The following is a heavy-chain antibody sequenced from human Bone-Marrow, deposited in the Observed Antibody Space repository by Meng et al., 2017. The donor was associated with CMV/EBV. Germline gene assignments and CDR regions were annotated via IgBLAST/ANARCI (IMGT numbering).Heavy chain of an antibody. J-gene: IGHJ4*02. Sequence: GESLKISCKGSGYSFTSYWIGWVRQMPGKGLEWMGIIYPGDSDTRYSPSFQGQVTISADKSISTAYLQWSSLKASDTAMYYCARVGVVVPAARGSFDYWGQRTLVTVSS. D-gene: IGHD2-2*01. CDR1: GYSFTSYW. CDR3: ARVGVVVPAARGSFDY. V-gene: IGHV5-51*01. CDR2: IYPGDSDT.